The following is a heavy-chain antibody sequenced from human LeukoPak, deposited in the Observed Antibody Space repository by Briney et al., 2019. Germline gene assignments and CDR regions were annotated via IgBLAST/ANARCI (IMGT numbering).Heavy chain of an antibody. CDR2: ISNGSGNR. V-gene: IGHV3-48*01. D-gene: IGHD1-26*01. Sequence: GGSLRLSCVASEFTFSSYSMIWVRQAPGKGLEWISYISNGSGNRYYADSVKGRFTISRDNAKNLLYLQMNSLRADDTAVYYCARAAMWEFYQYYMDVWGKGTTVAVSS. CDR1: EFTFSSYS. CDR3: ARAAMWEFYQYYMDV. J-gene: IGHJ6*03.